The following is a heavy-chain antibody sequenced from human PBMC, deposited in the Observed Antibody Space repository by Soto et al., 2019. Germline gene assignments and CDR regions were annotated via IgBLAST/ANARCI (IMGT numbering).Heavy chain of an antibody. CDR2: IYPDDSDS. D-gene: IGHD4-17*01. CDR1: GYKFTTYW. J-gene: IGHJ5*02. Sequence: GESLKISCKGSGYKFTTYWIGWVRRMPGKGLEWMAIIYPDDSDSRYSPSFQGQVTISADKSISTAYLQWSSLKASDTAIYYCVATYGDYLDPWGQGTLVTVSS. CDR3: VATYGDYLDP. V-gene: IGHV5-51*01.